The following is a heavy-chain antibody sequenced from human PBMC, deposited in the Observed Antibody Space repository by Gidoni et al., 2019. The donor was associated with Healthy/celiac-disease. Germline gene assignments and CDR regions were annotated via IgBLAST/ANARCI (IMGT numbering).Heavy chain of an antibody. D-gene: IGHD2-2*01. CDR2: MNTNSGNT. CDR1: GYTFTSCD. J-gene: IGHJ4*02. CDR3: ARGDIVVVPAATRGSSGWY. Sequence: QVQLVQSGAEVKKPGASVKVSCPASGYTFTSCDINWVRQATGQGLEWMGWMNTNSGNTGYAQKFQGRVTMTRNTSISTAYMELSSLRSEDTAVYYCARGDIVVVPAATRGSSGWYWGQGTLVTVSS. V-gene: IGHV1-8*01.